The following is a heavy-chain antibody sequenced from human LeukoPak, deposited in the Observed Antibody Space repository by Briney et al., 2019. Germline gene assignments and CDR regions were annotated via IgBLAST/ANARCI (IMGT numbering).Heavy chain of an antibody. CDR2: ISYDGSNK. D-gene: IGHD3-22*01. J-gene: IGHJ6*02. Sequence: GGSLRLSCAASGFTFSSYAMHWVRQAPGKGLEWVAVISYDGSNKYYADSVKGRFTISRDYSKNTLYLQMNSLRAEDTAVYYCARVYDSSGYSPLTSLNLHGYQREHYGMDVWGQGTTVTVSS. CDR1: GFTFSSYA. CDR3: ARVYDSSGYSPLTSLNLHGYQREHYGMDV. V-gene: IGHV3-30-3*01.